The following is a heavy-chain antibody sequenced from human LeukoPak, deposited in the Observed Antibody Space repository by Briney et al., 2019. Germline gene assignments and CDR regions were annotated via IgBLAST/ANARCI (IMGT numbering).Heavy chain of an antibody. V-gene: IGHV3-23*01. D-gene: IGHD4-17*01. CDR3: AKDGRSDLGDHHEYFDY. CDR2: VSYTGGMT. CDR1: GFTLSSYA. Sequence: PGGSLGLSCAASGFTLSSYAMSWVRQAPGKGLEWVSAVSYTGGMTYYADSVKGRFTISRDNSKNTLYLQMNGLRAEDTAVYYCAKDGRSDLGDHHEYFDYWGQGTLVTVSS. J-gene: IGHJ4*02.